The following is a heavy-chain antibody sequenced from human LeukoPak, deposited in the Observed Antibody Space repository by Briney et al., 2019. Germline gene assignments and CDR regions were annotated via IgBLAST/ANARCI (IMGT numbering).Heavy chain of an antibody. CDR1: GYSISSGYY. V-gene: IGHV4-38-2*02. Sequence: SETLSLTCTVSGYSISSGYYWGWIRQPPGKGLEWIGSIYHSGSTYYNPSLKSRVTISVDTSKNQFSLKLTSVTAADTAVYYCARRQTYGRGGYNPPGAFDIWGQGTMVTVSS. D-gene: IGHD5-24*01. CDR3: ARRQTYGRGGYNPPGAFDI. J-gene: IGHJ3*02. CDR2: IYHSGST.